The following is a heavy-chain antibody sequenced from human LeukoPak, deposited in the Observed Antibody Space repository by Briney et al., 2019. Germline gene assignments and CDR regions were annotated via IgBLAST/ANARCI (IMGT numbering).Heavy chain of an antibody. CDR2: IKSKTDGGTT. D-gene: IGHD3-10*01. Sequence: GGSLRLSCAASGFTFSNAWMSWVRQAPGKGLEWVGRIKSKTDGGTTDYAAPVKGRFTISRDDSENTLYLQMNSLKTEDTAVYYCTSKRTVRGVILGDYWGQGTLVTVSS. CDR1: GFTFSNAW. J-gene: IGHJ4*02. CDR3: TSKRTVRGVILGDY. V-gene: IGHV3-15*01.